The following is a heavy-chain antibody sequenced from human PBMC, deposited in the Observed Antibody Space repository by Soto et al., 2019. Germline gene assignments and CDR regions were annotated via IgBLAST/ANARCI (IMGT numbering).Heavy chain of an antibody. D-gene: IGHD2-2*01. J-gene: IGHJ4*02. CDR2: IDPSDSYV. CDR3: TRRAGSSFYHFDF. CDR1: GYSFTAYW. V-gene: IGHV5-10-1*01. Sequence: PGESLKISCQASGYSFTAYWITWVRQMPGKGLEWMATIDPSDSYVDYSPSFRGHVTFSVDRSITTVYLQWNSLKASDSAMYFCTRRAGSSFYHFDFWGQGALVTVSS.